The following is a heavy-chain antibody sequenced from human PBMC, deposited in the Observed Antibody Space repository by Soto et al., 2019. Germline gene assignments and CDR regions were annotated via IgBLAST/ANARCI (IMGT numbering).Heavy chain of an antibody. J-gene: IGHJ4*02. CDR2: ISYDGSNK. D-gene: IGHD3-22*01. CDR1: GFTFSSYA. V-gene: IGHV3-30-3*01. CDR3: ASVKDYYDSSGYSYYFDY. Sequence: GGSLRLSCAASGFTFSSYAMHWVRQAPGKGLEWVAVISYDGSNKYYADSVKGRFTISRDNSKNTLYLQMNSLRAEDTAVYYCASVKDYYDSSGYSYYFDYWGQGTLVTVSS.